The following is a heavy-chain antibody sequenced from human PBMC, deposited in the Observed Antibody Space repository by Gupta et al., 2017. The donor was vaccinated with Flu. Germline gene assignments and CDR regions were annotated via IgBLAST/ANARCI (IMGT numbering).Heavy chain of an antibody. D-gene: IGHD2-21*01. J-gene: IGHJ4*02. Sequence: QVKLVEFGGAVVQPGGSLSLSCSTSGFTFTSYGLNWVRQTPGKGLEWVAVIWYDENYKYYADSVKGRFTISRDNSKDTVYLQMDSLRAEDMGLYYCAKSVYCAGGGCYSPAGHGGQGTQVTVSS. CDR2: IWYDENYK. CDR1: GFTFTSYG. V-gene: IGHV3-33*03. CDR3: AKSVYCAGGGCYSPAGH.